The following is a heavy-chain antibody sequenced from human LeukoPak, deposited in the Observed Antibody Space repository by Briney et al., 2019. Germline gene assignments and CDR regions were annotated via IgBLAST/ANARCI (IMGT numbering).Heavy chain of an antibody. D-gene: IGHD2/OR15-2a*01. CDR2: ISATGSTT. CDR3: AKDSQSVAFFLDDAFDL. Sequence: GGSPTLFCTASGLTFSTYALSWVRQTPGKGLEWLSVISATGSTTYYADSVRGRFTISRDNSKNTLYLQMNSLRVEDTAVYYCAKDSQSVAFFLDDAFDLWGQGTIVTVSA. J-gene: IGHJ3*01. V-gene: IGHV3-23*01. CDR1: GLTFSTYA.